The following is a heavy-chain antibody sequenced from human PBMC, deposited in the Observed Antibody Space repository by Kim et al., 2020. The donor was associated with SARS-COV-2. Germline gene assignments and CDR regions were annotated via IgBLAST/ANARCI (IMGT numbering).Heavy chain of an antibody. CDR2: ISASGGAT. CDR1: GFTFSTYG. J-gene: IGHJ4*02. CDR3: AYGLRWGAI. Sequence: GGSLRLSCAASGFTFSTYGMTWVRQAPGKGLEWVSAISASGGATYYADSVKGRFTISRDSSKNTLYLQMNSLSAEDTAVYYCAYGLRWGAIWGQGTLVTVSS. D-gene: IGHD1-26*01. V-gene: IGHV3-23*01.